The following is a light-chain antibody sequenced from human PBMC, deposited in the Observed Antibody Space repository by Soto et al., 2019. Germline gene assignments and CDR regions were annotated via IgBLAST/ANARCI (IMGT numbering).Light chain of an antibody. Sequence: QSVLTQPASESGSPGQSITISCTGTSSDVGGYNYVSWYQQHPGKAPKLMIYDVSNRPSGVSNRFSGSKSGNTASLTISGLQAEDEADYYCSSYTSSSTLYVFGTGTKVT. J-gene: IGLJ1*01. CDR1: SSDVGGYNY. CDR2: DVS. V-gene: IGLV2-14*01. CDR3: SSYTSSSTLYV.